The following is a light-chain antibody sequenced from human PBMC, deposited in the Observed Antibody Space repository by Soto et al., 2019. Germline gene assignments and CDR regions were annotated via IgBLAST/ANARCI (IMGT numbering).Light chain of an antibody. J-gene: IGKJ2*01. CDR3: LQHQSYPFT. Sequence: DIQMTQSPSAMSASVGDRVTITCRASQGINNYLAWFQQKPGEVPKRLIYAASSLQSGVPSRFSGSGSGTEFTLTISSLQPEDFATYYCLQHQSYPFTFGQGTKVEVK. V-gene: IGKV1-17*03. CDR2: AAS. CDR1: QGINNY.